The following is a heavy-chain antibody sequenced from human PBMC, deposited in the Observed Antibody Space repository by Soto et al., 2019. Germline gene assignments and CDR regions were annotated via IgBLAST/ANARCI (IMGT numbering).Heavy chain of an antibody. CDR1: GFTFDSYA. V-gene: IGHV3-23*01. CDR3: ARAPRPKRFDY. J-gene: IGHJ4*02. Sequence: GGSLRLSCAASGFTFDSYAMSRVRQAPGKGLEWVSGMSGSGDTRYYSDSVQGRFTISRDNSKDTLYLQMNSLRADDTAVYYCARAPRPKRFDYWGQGALVTVSS. CDR2: MSGSGDTR.